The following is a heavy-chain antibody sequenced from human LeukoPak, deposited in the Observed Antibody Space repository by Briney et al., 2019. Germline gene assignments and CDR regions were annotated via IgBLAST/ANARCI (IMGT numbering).Heavy chain of an antibody. CDR2: ISGSGGST. D-gene: IGHD1-1*01. CDR3: ATTLLRASTYMDV. Sequence: GGSLRLSCAASGLTLSSYAMSWVRQAPGKGLEWVSGISGSGGSTDYADSVKGRFTISRDNSKNTLYLQMNSLRAEDTAMYYCATTLLRASTYMDVWGKGTTVTVSS. J-gene: IGHJ6*03. CDR1: GLTLSSYA. V-gene: IGHV3-23*01.